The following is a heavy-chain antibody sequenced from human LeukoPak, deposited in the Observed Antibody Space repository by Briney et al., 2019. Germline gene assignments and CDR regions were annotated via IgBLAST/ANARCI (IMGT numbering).Heavy chain of an antibody. J-gene: IGHJ4*02. CDR1: GGSISGADYY. CDR2: VYHSGLT. CDR3: AYSGSYGHLGY. D-gene: IGHD1-26*01. Sequence: PSETLSLTCTVSGGSISGADYYWSWIRQPPGKGLGWIGYVYHSGLTYYNPSLKSRLAISVDTSKNQFSLNLNSVTAADTALYYCAYSGSYGHLGYWGQGIPVTVAS. V-gene: IGHV4-30-4*01.